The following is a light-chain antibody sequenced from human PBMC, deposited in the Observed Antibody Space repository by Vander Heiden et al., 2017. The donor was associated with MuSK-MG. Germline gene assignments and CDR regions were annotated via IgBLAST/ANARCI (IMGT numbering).Light chain of an antibody. CDR1: QSVSSSY. CDR2: GAS. V-gene: IGKV3-20*01. CDR3: QQYGSSPPEFT. Sequence: EIVLTQSPGTLSLYPGERATLSCRASQSVSSSYLAWYQQKPGQAPRLLIYGASSRATGIPDRFSFSGSGTDFTLTISRLEPEDFALYYCQQYGSSPPEFTFGQGTRLEIK. J-gene: IGKJ5*01.